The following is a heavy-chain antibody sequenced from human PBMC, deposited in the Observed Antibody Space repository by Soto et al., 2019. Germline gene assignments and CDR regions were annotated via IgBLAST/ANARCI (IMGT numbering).Heavy chain of an antibody. J-gene: IGHJ6*02. CDR3: AKAPSLVVFEWSTIAGMDV. V-gene: IGHV3-30*18. D-gene: IGHD3-3*01. CDR1: RFSFSSYG. Sequence: GGSLRLSCAASRFSFSSYGMHWVRQAPGKGLEWVAVISYDGSNKYYADSVKGRFTISRDNSKNTLYLQMNSLRAEDTAVYYCAKAPSLVVFEWSTIAGMDVWGQGTTVTVSS. CDR2: ISYDGSNK.